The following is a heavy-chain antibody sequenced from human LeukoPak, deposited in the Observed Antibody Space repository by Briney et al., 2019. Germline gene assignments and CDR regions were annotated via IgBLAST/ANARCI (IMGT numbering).Heavy chain of an antibody. D-gene: IGHD1-14*01. CDR1: GFTFSSYS. V-gene: IGHV3-21*01. CDR2: ISSSSSYI. J-gene: IGHJ4*02. Sequence: PGGSLRLSCAASGFTFSSYSMNWVRQAPGKGLEWVSSISSSSSYIYYADSVKGRFTISRDNAKNSLYLQMNSLRAEDTAVYYCARDGIRLITQVDYWGQGTLVTVSS. CDR3: ARDGIRLITQVDY.